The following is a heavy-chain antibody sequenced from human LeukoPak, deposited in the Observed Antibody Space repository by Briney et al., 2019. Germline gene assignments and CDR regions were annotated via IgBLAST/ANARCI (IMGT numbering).Heavy chain of an antibody. CDR3: AKVAHPIVVAVFDY. Sequence: GGTLRLSCAAPGFTFSSYGMSWVRQAPGKGLEWVSAISGSGGSTYYADSVKGRFTISRDNSKNTLYLQMNSLRAEDTAVYYCAKVAHPIVVAVFDYWGQGTLVTVSS. V-gene: IGHV3-23*01. CDR1: GFTFSSYG. J-gene: IGHJ4*02. CDR2: ISGSGGST. D-gene: IGHD2-21*01.